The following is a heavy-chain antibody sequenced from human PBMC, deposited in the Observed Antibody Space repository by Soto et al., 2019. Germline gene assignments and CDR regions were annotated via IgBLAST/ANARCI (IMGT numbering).Heavy chain of an antibody. J-gene: IGHJ4*02. CDR1: GGSISSYY. Sequence: SETLSLTCTFSGGSISSYYWSWIRQPPGKGLEWIGYIYYSGSTNYNPSLKSRVTISVDTSKNQFSLKLSSVTAADAAVYYCARVETVRRVYDYWGQGTLVTVSS. D-gene: IGHD3-10*01. CDR2: IYYSGST. V-gene: IGHV4-59*01. CDR3: ARVETVRRVYDY.